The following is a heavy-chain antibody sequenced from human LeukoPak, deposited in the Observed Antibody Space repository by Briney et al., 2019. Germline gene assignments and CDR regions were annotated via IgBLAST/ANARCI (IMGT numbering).Heavy chain of an antibody. J-gene: IGHJ4*02. CDR2: IYYSGST. D-gene: IGHD6-19*01. Sequence: SETLSLTCTVSGGSISSSSYYWGWIRQPPGKGLEWIGSIYYSGSTYYNPSLKSRVTISVDTSKNQFSLKLSSVTAADTAVYYCASRKGDSSRDYWGQGTLVTVSS. CDR3: ASRKGDSSRDY. V-gene: IGHV4-39*01. CDR1: GGSISSSSYY.